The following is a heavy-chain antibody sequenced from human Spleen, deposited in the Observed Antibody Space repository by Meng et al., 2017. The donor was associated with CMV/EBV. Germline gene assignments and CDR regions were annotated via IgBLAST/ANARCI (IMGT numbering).Heavy chain of an antibody. Sequence: GESLKISCAASGFTFSRYAMSWVRQAPGKGLEWVSTIHGSDSDTYYADSVNGRFTISRHNSYSTLFLLMNSLRAEDTAVYYCARYYDFWGGSANVYFFDYWGQGALVTVSS. D-gene: IGHD3-3*01. J-gene: IGHJ4*02. CDR1: GFTFSRYA. CDR2: IHGSDSDT. CDR3: ARYYDFWGGSANVYFFDY. V-gene: IGHV3-23*05.